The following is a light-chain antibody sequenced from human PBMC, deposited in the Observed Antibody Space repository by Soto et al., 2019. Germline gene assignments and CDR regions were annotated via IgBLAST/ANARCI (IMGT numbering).Light chain of an antibody. V-gene: IGLV1-40*01. CDR2: GNS. CDR3: QSYDSSLSGFYV. Sequence: QSALTQPPSVSGSPGQSVTISCTWISSNIGAGYDVHWYQQLPGTAPKLLIYGNSNRPSGVPDRFSGSKSGTSASLAITGLQAEDEADYYCQSYDSSLSGFYVFGTGTKVTVL. J-gene: IGLJ1*01. CDR1: SSNIGAGYD.